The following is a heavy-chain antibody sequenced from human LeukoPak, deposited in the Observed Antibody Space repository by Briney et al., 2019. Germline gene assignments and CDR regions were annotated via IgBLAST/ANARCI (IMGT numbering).Heavy chain of an antibody. Sequence: PGGSLRLSCAASGFTVSSYYMSWVRQAPGKGLEWVSAISGSGGSTYYADSVKGRFTISRDNSKNTLYLQMNSLRAEDTAVYYCAKETFDILTGYYPFDYWGQGTLVTVSS. CDR1: GFTVSSYY. CDR3: AKETFDILTGYYPFDY. D-gene: IGHD3-9*01. V-gene: IGHV3-23*01. CDR2: ISGSGGST. J-gene: IGHJ4*02.